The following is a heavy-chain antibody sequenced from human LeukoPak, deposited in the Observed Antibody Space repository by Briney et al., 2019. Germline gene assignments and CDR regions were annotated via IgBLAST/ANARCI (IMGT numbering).Heavy chain of an antibody. Sequence: SETLSLTCAVYGGSFSGYYWSWIRQPPGKGLEWIGEINHSGSTNYIPSLKSRVTISVDTSKNQFSLKLSSVTAADTAVYYCAREHRGYYYGSGSYPFAPSRHNWFDPWGQGTLVTVSS. J-gene: IGHJ5*02. CDR3: AREHRGYYYGSGSYPFAPSRHNWFDP. CDR1: GGSFSGYY. CDR2: INHSGST. V-gene: IGHV4-34*01. D-gene: IGHD3-10*01.